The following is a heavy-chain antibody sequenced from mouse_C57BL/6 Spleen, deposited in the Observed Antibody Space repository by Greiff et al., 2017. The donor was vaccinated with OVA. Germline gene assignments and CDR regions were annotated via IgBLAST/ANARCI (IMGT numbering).Heavy chain of an antibody. Sequence: EVKLVESGGGLVKPGGSLKLSCAASGFTFSDYGMHWVRQAPEKGLEWVAYISSGSSTIYYADTVKGRVTISRANAKNTLFLQMTILRSEDTAMYYCARYHSFAYWGQGTLVTVSA. CDR1: GFTFSDYG. CDR3: ARYHSFAY. CDR2: ISSGSSTI. V-gene: IGHV5-17*01. J-gene: IGHJ3*01.